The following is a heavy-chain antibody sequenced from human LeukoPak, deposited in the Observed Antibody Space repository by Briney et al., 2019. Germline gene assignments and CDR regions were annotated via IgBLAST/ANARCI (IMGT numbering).Heavy chain of an antibody. CDR1: GGTFSSYA. CDR2: IIPFLGIA. J-gene: IGHJ4*02. CDR3: ARDDRVAMVRGVIITT. V-gene: IGHV1-69*04. D-gene: IGHD3-10*01. Sequence: SVKVSCKASGGTFSSYAISWVRQAPGQGLEWMGRIIPFLGIANYAQKFQGRVTITADKSTSTAYMELSSLRSEDTAVYYCARDDRVAMVRGVIITTWGQGTLVTVSS.